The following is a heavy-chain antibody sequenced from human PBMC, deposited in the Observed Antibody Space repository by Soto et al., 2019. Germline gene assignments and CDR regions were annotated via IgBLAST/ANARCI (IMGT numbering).Heavy chain of an antibody. D-gene: IGHD6-25*01. CDR2: IIPLLRTV. CDR3: ARDPVDLFGYMDV. V-gene: IGHV1-69*08. J-gene: IGHJ6*02. CDR1: GGTFGSYS. Sequence: SVKVSGKASGGTFGSYSITWVRQAPGQRLEWMGEIIPLLRTVNYAQKFQDRVTITGDRSTSTVYMALSSLRSDDTAVYYCARDPVDLFGYMDVWGQGTTVTVSS.